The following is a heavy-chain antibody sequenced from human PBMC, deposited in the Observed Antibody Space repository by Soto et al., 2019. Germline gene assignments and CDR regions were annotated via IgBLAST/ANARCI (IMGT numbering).Heavy chain of an antibody. J-gene: IGHJ6*02. CDR2: INPSGCST. CDR1: GYTFTSYY. D-gene: IGHD3-3*01. CDR3: ARDQSAIFGVVIGPRDYYYGMDV. V-gene: IGHV1-46*01. Sequence: GASVKVSCKASGYTFTSYYMHWVRQAPGQGLEWMGIINPSGCSTSYAQKFQGRVTMTRDTSTSTVYMELSSLRSEDTAVYYCARDQSAIFGVVIGPRDYYYGMDVWGQGTTVTVSS.